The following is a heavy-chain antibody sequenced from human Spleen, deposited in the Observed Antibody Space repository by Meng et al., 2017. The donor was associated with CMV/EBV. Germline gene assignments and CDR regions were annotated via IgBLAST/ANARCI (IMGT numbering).Heavy chain of an antibody. D-gene: IGHD1-1*01. V-gene: IGHV3-66*02. CDR2: IHYGGET. CDR1: GLTVNNNF. CDR3: ARLSTGQ. J-gene: IGHJ4*02. Sequence: GESLKISCAVSGLTVNNNFINWVRQPPGKGLEWVSIIHYGGETDYADSVKGRFTISRDSSKNTVYLQMNSLRDADTAIYYCARLSTGQWGQGTLATVSS.